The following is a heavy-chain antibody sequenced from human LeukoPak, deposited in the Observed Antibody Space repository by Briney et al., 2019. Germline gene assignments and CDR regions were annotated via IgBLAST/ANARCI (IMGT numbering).Heavy chain of an antibody. D-gene: IGHD1-26*01. CDR2: INPNSGGT. V-gene: IGHV1-2*02. J-gene: IGHJ5*02. CDR3: AREGDSGYDIIVGATKPWFDP. Sequence: ASVKVSCKASGYTFTGYYMNWVRQAPGQGLEWMGWINPNSGGTNYAQKFQGRVTMTRDTSISTAYMELSRLRSDDTAVYYCAREGDSGYDIIVGATKPWFDPWGQGTLVTVSS. CDR1: GYTFTGYY.